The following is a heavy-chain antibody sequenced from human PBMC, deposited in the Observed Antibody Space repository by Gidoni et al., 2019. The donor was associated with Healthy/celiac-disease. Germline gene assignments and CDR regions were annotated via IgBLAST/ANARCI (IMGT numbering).Heavy chain of an antibody. J-gene: IGHJ4*02. V-gene: IGHV1-69*06. CDR1: GGTFSSYA. Sequence: QVQLVQSGAEVKKPGSSVKVSCKASGGTFSSYAISWVRQAPGQGLEWMGGIIPNFGTANYEQKVQGRVTITADKSTGTAYMELSSLRSEDTAVYYCARAAYDSSDWGLFDYWGQGTLVTVSS. D-gene: IGHD3-22*01. CDR3: ARAAYDSSDWGLFDY. CDR2: IIPNFGTA.